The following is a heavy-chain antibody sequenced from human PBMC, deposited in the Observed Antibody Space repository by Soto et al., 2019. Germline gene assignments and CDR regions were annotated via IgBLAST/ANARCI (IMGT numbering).Heavy chain of an antibody. CDR2: ISGHNGNT. J-gene: IGHJ4*02. V-gene: IGHV1-18*04. Sequence: GASVKVSCKASGYTFTSYGISWVRQAPGQGPEWMGWISGHNGNTNHPQSLQGRVTMPTDTSRNTAYMALKGLRSDDTAVYSCAKHRFNYYDNTVYYYFDYWGQGTLVTVSS. D-gene: IGHD3-22*01. CDR3: AKHRFNYYDNTVYYYFDY. CDR1: GYTFTSYG.